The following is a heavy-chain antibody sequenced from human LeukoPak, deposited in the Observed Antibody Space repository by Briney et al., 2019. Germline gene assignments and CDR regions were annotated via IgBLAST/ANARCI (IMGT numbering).Heavy chain of an antibody. CDR1: GGTFSSYA. Sequence: GASVKVSCKASGGTFSSYAISWVRQAPGQGLEWMGGIIPIFGTANYAQKCQGRVTITADESTSTAYMELSSLRSEDTAVYYCARSTGIAAAGAFDIWGQGTMVTVSS. CDR3: ARSTGIAAAGAFDI. CDR2: IIPIFGTA. D-gene: IGHD6-13*01. V-gene: IGHV1-69*13. J-gene: IGHJ3*02.